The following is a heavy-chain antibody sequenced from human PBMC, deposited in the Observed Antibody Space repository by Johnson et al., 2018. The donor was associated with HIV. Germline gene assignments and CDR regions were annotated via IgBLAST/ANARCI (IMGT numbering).Heavy chain of an antibody. D-gene: IGHD3-22*01. CDR3: ARDRAIVVAYDAFDI. Sequence: VQLVESGGGLVQPGGSLRLSCAASGFTFSSYWMSWVRQAPGKGLEWVANIKQDGSEKYYVDSVKGRFTISRDNSKNTLSLQMNSLRPEDTAVYYCARDRAIVVAYDAFDIWGQGTMVTVSS. CDR2: IKQDGSEK. V-gene: IGHV3-7*01. CDR1: GFTFSSYW. J-gene: IGHJ3*02.